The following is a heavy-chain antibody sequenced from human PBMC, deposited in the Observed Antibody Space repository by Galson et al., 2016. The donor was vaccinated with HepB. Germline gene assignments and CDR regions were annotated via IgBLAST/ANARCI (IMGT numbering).Heavy chain of an antibody. CDR1: GFNFSGSA. V-gene: IGHV3-73*01. CDR2: IRSKANNYAA. CDR3: TRHPYDHLTNGDYYVMDD. J-gene: IGHJ6*02. Sequence: SLRLSCAASGFNFSGSAIHWVRQASGKGLEWVGRIRSKANNYAASYGASVKGRFTIPRDDSRNTAYLQMNSLKTEDTAVYYFTRHPYDHLTNGDYYVMDDWGQGTAVTVSS. D-gene: IGHD3-3*01.